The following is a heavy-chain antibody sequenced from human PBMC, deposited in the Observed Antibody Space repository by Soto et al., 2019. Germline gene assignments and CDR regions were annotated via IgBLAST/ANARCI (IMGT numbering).Heavy chain of an antibody. J-gene: IGHJ4*02. D-gene: IGHD6-13*01. Sequence: SETLSLTCTVSGGSISSGGYYWSWIRQHPGKGLEWIGYIYYSGSTYYNPSLKSRVTISVDTSKNQFSLKLSSVTAADTAVYYCARTYSSSPWYFDYWGQGTLVTVSS. CDR2: IYYSGST. CDR1: GGSISSGGYY. CDR3: ARTYSSSPWYFDY. V-gene: IGHV4-31*03.